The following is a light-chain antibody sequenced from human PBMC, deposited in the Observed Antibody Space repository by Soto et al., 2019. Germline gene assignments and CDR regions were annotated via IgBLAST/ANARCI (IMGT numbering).Light chain of an antibody. J-gene: IGKJ5*01. CDR3: QKFNTAPLT. V-gene: IGKV1-27*01. CDR1: QDISVY. CDR2: SAS. Sequence: DIQMTQSPSSLSASVGDRVTITCRASQDISVYLAWYQQKPGKVPKLLIYSASTWQSGVPSRFSGSGSATDFPLTISSLEPEDVATYFCQKFNTAPLTFGQGTRLEIK.